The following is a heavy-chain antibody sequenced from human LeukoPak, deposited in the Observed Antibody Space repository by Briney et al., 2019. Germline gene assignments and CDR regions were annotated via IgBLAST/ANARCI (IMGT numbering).Heavy chain of an antibody. V-gene: IGHV3-7*01. CDR2: IKQHGSEK. D-gene: IGHD2-21*01. CDR3: ARDYHVVVISLPIPTNDAFDI. CDR1: GFTFSNYW. Sequence: PGGSLRLSCAASGFTFSNYWMSWVRQAPGKGLEWVANIKQHGSEKFYVDSVKGRFTISRDNANKSLYLQMNSLRAEDTAVYYCARDYHVVVISLPIPTNDAFDIWGQGTMVTVSS. J-gene: IGHJ3*02.